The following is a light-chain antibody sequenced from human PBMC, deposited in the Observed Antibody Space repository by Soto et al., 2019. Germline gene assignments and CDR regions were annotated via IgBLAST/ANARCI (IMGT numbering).Light chain of an antibody. V-gene: IGKV1-39*01. J-gene: IGKJ5*01. CDR3: QQSYSTPTIT. CDR1: QSISGY. Sequence: DIKMTQSPSSLSASGGDRVTITCRANQSISGYLNWYQQKPGKAPKFLIYASSSLQSGVPSRFRGSGSGTDFTLTISSLQPEDFATYYCQQSYSTPTITFGQGTRLEIK. CDR2: ASS.